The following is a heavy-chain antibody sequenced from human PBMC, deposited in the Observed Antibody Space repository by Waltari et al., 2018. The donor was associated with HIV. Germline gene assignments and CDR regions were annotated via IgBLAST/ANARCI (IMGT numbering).Heavy chain of an antibody. Sequence: QVQLQESGPGLVKPSQTLSLTCTVSGGSISSGGYYWSWIRQHPGKGLEWIGYIYYSGSTYYNPSLKSRVTIAVDTSKNQFSLKLSSVTAADTAVYYCARDKDSSGYHFDYWGQGTLVTVSS. CDR1: GGSISSGGYY. J-gene: IGHJ4*02. D-gene: IGHD3-22*01. CDR3: ARDKDSSGYHFDY. V-gene: IGHV4-31*03. CDR2: IYYSGST.